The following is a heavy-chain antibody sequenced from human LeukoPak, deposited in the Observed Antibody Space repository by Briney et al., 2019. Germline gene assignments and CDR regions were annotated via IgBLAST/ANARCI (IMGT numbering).Heavy chain of an antibody. V-gene: IGHV1-18*01. CDR3: ARGEQWLGRGGSDY. D-gene: IGHD6-19*01. Sequence: AAVKVSCKASGYTFTSYGISWVRQAPGQGLEWVGWISAYNGNTKYAQKLQGRVTMTTDTSTSTAYMELRSLRSDDTAVYYCARGEQWLGRGGSDYWGQGTLVTVSS. CDR1: GYTFTSYG. CDR2: ISAYNGNT. J-gene: IGHJ4*02.